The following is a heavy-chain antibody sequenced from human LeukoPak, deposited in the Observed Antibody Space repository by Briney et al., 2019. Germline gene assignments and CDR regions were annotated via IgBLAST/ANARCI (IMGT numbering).Heavy chain of an antibody. V-gene: IGHV3-7*01. CDR1: GFTFSNYW. Sequence: PGGSLRLSCAASGFTFSNYWMSWVRQAPGKGPEWVANIKMDGSEIYYVDSVRGRFTISRDTSKNTLFLQMSSLTVEDTAVYYCTTFVALRAFDVWGQGTMVTVS. J-gene: IGHJ3*01. CDR2: IKMDGSEI. D-gene: IGHD3-10*02. CDR3: TTFVALRAFDV.